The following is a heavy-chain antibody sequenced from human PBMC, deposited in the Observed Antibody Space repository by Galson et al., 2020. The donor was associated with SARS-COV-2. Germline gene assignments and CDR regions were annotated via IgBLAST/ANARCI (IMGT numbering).Heavy chain of an antibody. CDR3: ARALTTVTKFLDS. J-gene: IGHJ4*02. D-gene: IGHD4-17*01. Sequence: SETLSLTCTVSCYSISSGYNWGWIRQPPGKGLEWIGSIYHSGSTYYNPSLKSRVTISLDTSTNQFSLRLTSVTAADTAVYYCARALTTVTKFLDSWGQGTLVTVSS. V-gene: IGHV4-38-2*02. CDR2: IYHSGST. CDR1: CYSISSGYN.